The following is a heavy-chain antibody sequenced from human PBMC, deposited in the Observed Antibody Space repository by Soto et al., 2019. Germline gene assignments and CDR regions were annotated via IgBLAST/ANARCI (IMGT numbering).Heavy chain of an antibody. CDR2: INIDGST. CDR3: AKNYYLDN. CDR1: GFTFSRFA. V-gene: IGHV3-23*01. J-gene: IGHJ4*02. Sequence: EVQLLESGGGLVQPGGSLRLSFAASGFTFSRFAMTWVRKGPGKGPEWVSSINIDGSTYYADSVKGRFTISRDDSKNTLFLQMNSLRTEDTAIYYCAKNYYLDNWGQGTLITVSS.